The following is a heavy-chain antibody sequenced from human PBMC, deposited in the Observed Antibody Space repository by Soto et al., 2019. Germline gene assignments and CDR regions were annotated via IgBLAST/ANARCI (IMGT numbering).Heavy chain of an antibody. D-gene: IGHD3-3*01. J-gene: IGHJ6*02. CDR3: VRDWSGSSCPCMDV. CDR1: GFTFSNYD. CDR2: IGGSGGDT. Sequence: QLLESGGGLVQPGGSLRVSCAASGFTFSNYDMTWVRQAPGKGLEWVSTIGGSGGDTYYSDSVKGRFTISRDNSRNSLYLQTDSLRAEDTALYHCVRDWSGSSCPCMDVWGQGTKVTVSS. V-gene: IGHV3-23*01.